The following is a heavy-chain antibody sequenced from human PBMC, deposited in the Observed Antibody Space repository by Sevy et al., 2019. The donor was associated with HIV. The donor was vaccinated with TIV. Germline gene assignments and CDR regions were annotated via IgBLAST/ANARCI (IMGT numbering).Heavy chain of an antibody. V-gene: IGHV3-7*01. Sequence: LSLTCAASGFSLNSFWMNWVRQTPGKGLEWVANINQNGSVTYYVDSVKGRFTISRDNSRNLLYLQMTSLRVEDTALYYCVRAVATNGSFWGQGTLVTVSS. CDR2: INQNGSVT. CDR3: VRAVATNGSF. CDR1: GFSLNSFW. J-gene: IGHJ4*02. D-gene: IGHD2-15*01.